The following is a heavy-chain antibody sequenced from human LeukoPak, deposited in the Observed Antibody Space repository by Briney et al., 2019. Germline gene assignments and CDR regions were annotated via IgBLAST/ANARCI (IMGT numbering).Heavy chain of an antibody. Sequence: GGSLRLSCAASGFIFTNYGMNWVRQAPGKGLEWVSCISSGGSYIYYADALKGRFTISRDNAKKSLYLQMNSLRAEDTALYYCATGGSNSEAFEIWGRGTMVTVSS. D-gene: IGHD1-26*01. CDR2: ISSGGSYI. CDR1: GFIFTNYG. J-gene: IGHJ3*02. CDR3: ATGGSNSEAFEI. V-gene: IGHV3-21*01.